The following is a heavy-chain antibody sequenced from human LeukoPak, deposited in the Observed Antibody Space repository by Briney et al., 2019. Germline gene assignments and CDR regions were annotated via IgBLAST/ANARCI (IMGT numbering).Heavy chain of an antibody. V-gene: IGHV5-51*01. CDR3: ARHGPRGSSYPENWFDP. J-gene: IGHJ5*02. D-gene: IGHD6-6*01. CDR2: IYPGDSDT. Sequence: GESLKISCKGSGYSFTSYWIGWVRQMPGKGLEWMGIIYPGDSDTRYSPSFQGQVTISADKSISTAYLQWSSLKASDTAMYYCARHGPRGSSYPENWFDPWGQGTLVTVSS. CDR1: GYSFTSYW.